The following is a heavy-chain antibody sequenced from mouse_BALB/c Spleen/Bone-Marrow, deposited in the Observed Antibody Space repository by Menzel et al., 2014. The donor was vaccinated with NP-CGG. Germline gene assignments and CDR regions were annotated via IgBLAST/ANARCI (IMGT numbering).Heavy chain of an antibody. D-gene: IGHD1-1*01. J-gene: IGHJ2*01. CDR2: IGIGGST. CDR3: ARASYYYGSGYDY. CDR1: GFSLTDYG. Sequence: VKLQESGPGLVAPSQSLSITCTVSGFSLTDYGVHWVRQPPGKGLEWLGIIGIGGSTNYNSALMSRLSIDKDNSKSQVFLKMNSLQTDDTAMYYCARASYYYGSGYDYWGQGTTLTVSS. V-gene: IGHV2-9*02.